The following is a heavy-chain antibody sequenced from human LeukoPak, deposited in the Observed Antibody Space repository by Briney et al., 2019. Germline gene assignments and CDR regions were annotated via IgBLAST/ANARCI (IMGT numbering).Heavy chain of an antibody. V-gene: IGHV3-49*03. J-gene: IGHJ4*02. Sequence: GGSLRLSCTASGFTFGGYAMSWFRQAPGKGLEWVGFISGNAYGGTTEYAASGKGRFTISRDDSKTVAYLQMTSLKTEDTAVYYCSRVLRWLVPDDYWGQGTLVTVSS. CDR3: SRVLRWLVPDDY. CDR1: GFTFGGYA. D-gene: IGHD6-19*01. CDR2: ISGNAYGGTT.